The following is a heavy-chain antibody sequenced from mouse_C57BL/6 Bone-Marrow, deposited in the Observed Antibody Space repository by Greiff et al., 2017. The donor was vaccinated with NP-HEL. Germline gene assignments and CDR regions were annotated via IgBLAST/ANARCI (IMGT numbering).Heavy chain of an antibody. D-gene: IGHD2-4*01. CDR1: GFTFSAYG. Sequence: EVMLVESGGGLVKPGGSLKLSCAASGFTFSAYGMHWFRQAPERGLGWVAYISSGSSTIYYAATVKGRFTISRDNAKNTLFLQMTSLRSEDTAMYYCARNDYDPAWFAYWGQGTLVTVSA. J-gene: IGHJ3*01. CDR2: ISSGSSTI. V-gene: IGHV5-17*01. CDR3: ARNDYDPAWFAY.